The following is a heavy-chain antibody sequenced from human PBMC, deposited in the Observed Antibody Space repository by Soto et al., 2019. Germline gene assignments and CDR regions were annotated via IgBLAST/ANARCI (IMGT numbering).Heavy chain of an antibody. J-gene: IGHJ4*02. V-gene: IGHV4-39*01. Sequence: QRQLQESGPGLVKPSETLSLTCTVSGGSISSSSYYWGWIRQPPGKGLEWIGSIYYSGRTYYDPSLKGRVTISVDTSKNQFSLNLSSVTAADTAVYYCARHNWDCSGGSCYSSPPLDYWGQGTLVTVSS. CDR1: GGSISSSSYY. D-gene: IGHD2-15*01. CDR3: ARHNWDCSGGSCYSSPPLDY. CDR2: IYYSGRT.